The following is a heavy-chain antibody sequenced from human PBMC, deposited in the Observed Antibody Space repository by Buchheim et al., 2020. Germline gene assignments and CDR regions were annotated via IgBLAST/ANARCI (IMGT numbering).Heavy chain of an antibody. CDR3: AKDGGSGSYYNHYYYYGMDV. D-gene: IGHD3-10*01. CDR2: ISYDGSNK. V-gene: IGHV3-30*18. Sequence: QVQLVESGGGVVQPGRSLRLSCAASGFTFSSYGMHWVRQAPGKGLEWVAVISYDGSNKYYADSVKGRFTISRDNSKNTLYLQMNSLRAEDTAVYYCAKDGGSGSYYNHYYYYGMDVWGQGTT. CDR1: GFTFSSYG. J-gene: IGHJ6*02.